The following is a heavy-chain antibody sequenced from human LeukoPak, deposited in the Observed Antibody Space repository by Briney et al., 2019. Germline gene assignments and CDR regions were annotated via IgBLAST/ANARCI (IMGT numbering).Heavy chain of an antibody. CDR1: GITFSSYW. CDR2: IKQDGGEV. Sequence: GGSLRLSCAASGITFSSYWMSWVRQAPGKALEWVANIKQDGGEVYYLDSVKGRFTISRDNAKNTLHLLMSSLRAEDAAVYYCATGFSYVQGRFDYWGQGTLVTVSS. V-gene: IGHV3-7*01. J-gene: IGHJ4*02. CDR3: ATGFSYVQGRFDY. D-gene: IGHD5-18*01.